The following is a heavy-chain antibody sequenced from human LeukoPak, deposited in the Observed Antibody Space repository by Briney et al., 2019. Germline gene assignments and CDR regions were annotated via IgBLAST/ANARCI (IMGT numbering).Heavy chain of an antibody. Sequence: GGSLRLSCAASGIVFSNTAMNWARQSPGRGLEWISAISGGGERTFYADSVKGRFTISRDNSKNMVYLQMNSLRADDTAIYYCGNDGGQYCSGPEFDPRGQGVLVTVSS. D-gene: IGHD2-15*01. CDR3: GNDGGQYCSGPEFDP. CDR1: GIVFSNTA. V-gene: IGHV3-23*01. CDR2: ISGGGERT. J-gene: IGHJ5*02.